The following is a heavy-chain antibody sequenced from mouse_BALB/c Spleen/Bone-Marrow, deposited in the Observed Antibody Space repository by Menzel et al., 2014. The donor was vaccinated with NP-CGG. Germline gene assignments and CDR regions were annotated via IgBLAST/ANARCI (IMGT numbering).Heavy chain of an antibody. CDR3: VRDYYGP. V-gene: IGHV3-8*02. CDR2: INYSGGT. J-gene: IGHJ2*01. Sequence: EVKLMESGPSLVKPSQTLSLTCSVTGDSITSGYWNWIRKFPGNKLEYMGYINYSGGTYYNPSLKSRISITRDTSKNQYYLQLNSVTTEDTATYYCVRDYYGPWGQGTTLTVSS. D-gene: IGHD1-2*01. CDR1: GDSITSGY.